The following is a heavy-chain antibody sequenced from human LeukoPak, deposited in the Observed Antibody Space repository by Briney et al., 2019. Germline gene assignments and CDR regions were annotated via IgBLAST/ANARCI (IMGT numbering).Heavy chain of an antibody. CDR3: ARVSLLWFGELSWFDP. J-gene: IGHJ5*02. CDR2: IYYSGST. Sequence: SETLSLTCTVSGGSISSSSYYWGWIRQPPGKGLEWIGSIYYSGSTYYNPSLKSRVTISVDTSKNQLSLKLSSVTAADTAVYYCARVSLLWFGELSWFDPWGQGTLVTVSS. D-gene: IGHD3-10*01. V-gene: IGHV4-39*07. CDR1: GGSISSSSYY.